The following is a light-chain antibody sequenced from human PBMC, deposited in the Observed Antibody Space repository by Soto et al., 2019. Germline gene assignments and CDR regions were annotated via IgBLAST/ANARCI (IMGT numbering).Light chain of an antibody. CDR1: QSVSSN. J-gene: IGKJ4*01. CDR3: QQYGSSPLT. Sequence: EIVMTQSPATLSVSPGERATLSCRASQSVSSNLAWYQQKPGQAPRLLIYAASTRATGIPARFSGSGSGTEFTLTISSLQPDDFATYYCQQYGSSPLTFGGGTKVDIK. CDR2: AAS. V-gene: IGKV3-15*01.